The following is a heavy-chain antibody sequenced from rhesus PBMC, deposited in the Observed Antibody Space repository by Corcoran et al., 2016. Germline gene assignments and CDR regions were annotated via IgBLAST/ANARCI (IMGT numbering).Heavy chain of an antibody. J-gene: IGHJ4*01. CDR3: AKEPTVTTSGY. Sequence: EVQLVESGGGLAKPGGSLRLSCAASGFTFSSYWMNWVRQTPGKGLEWISAINSGGVSTYYAYSVKGRFTISRDNSKNTLSLQMNSLRAEDTAVYYCAKEPTVTTSGYWGQGVLVTVSS. V-gene: IGHV3S42*01. CDR2: INSGGVST. D-gene: IGHD4-35*01. CDR1: GFTFSSYW.